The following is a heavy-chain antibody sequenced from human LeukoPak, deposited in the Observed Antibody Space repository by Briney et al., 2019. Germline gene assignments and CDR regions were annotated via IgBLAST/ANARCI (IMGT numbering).Heavy chain of an antibody. V-gene: IGHV1-69*04. CDR3: ARDRYGDYGPNDAFDI. CDR1: GGTSSSYA. J-gene: IGHJ3*02. Sequence: ASVKVSCKASGGTSSSYAISWVRQAPGQGLEWMGRIIPILGIANYAQKFQGRVTITADKSTSTAYMELSSLRSEDTAVYYCARDRYGDYGPNDAFDIWGQGTMVTVSS. D-gene: IGHD4-17*01. CDR2: IIPILGIA.